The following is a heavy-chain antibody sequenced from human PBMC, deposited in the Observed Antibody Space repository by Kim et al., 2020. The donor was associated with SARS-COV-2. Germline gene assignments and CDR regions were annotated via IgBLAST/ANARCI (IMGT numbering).Heavy chain of an antibody. Sequence: KGRFTISRDNAKNSLYLKMNRLRAEDTALYYCAKDYYYGSGSPLGWYFDLWGRGTLVTVSS. CDR3: AKDYYYGSGSPLGWYFDL. D-gene: IGHD3-10*01. V-gene: IGHV3-9*01. J-gene: IGHJ2*01.